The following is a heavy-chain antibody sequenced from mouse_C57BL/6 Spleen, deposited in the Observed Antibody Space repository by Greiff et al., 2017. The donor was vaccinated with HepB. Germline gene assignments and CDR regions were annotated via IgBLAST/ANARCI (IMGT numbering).Heavy chain of an antibody. CDR3: AREMIYYGNYGYYAMDY. V-gene: IGHV1-82*01. CDR2: IYPGDGDT. D-gene: IGHD2-1*01. CDR1: GYAFSSSW. J-gene: IGHJ4*01. Sequence: QVQLQQSGPELVKPGASVKISCKASGYAFSSSWLNWVKQRPGKGLEWIGRIYPGDGDTNYNGKLKGKATLTADKSSSTAYMQLSSRTSEDSSVYFCAREMIYYGNYGYYAMDYWGQGTSVTVSS.